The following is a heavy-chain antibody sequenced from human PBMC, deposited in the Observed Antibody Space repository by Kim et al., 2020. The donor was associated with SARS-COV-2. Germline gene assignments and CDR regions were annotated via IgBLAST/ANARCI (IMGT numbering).Heavy chain of an antibody. Sequence: YAQKFQGRVTMTRDTSANTVYMEVSSLRSEDTAIYYCVKEASRLKDFDFWGQGTLVIVSS. J-gene: IGHJ4*02. V-gene: IGHV1-46*01. CDR3: VKEASRLKDFDF.